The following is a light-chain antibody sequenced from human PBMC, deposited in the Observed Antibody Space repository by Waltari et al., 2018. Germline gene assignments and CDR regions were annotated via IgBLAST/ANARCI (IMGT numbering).Light chain of an antibody. CDR2: DAS. Sequence: DIQMTQSPSSLSASVGDRVTITCQASQDISNYLNWYQQKPGKAPKLLIYDASNLETGVPSRFSGSGSGTDFTFTISSLQPEDIATYYCLQHYRYPRTFGGGTKVEIK. V-gene: IGKV1-33*01. CDR3: LQHYRYPRT. CDR1: QDISNY. J-gene: IGKJ4*01.